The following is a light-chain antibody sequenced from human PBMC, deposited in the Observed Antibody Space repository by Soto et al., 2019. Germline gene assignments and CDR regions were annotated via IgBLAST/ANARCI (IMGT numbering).Light chain of an antibody. V-gene: IGKV3-20*01. Sequence: EIVLTQSPGTLSLSPGERATLSCRASQSVSSSYLAWYQQKPGQPPRLLIYGASSRATGIPDRFSGSGSGTDFTLNITRLEPEDCAVYYCQHYRTSFGGGTKVEIK. CDR2: GAS. CDR1: QSVSSSY. J-gene: IGKJ4*01. CDR3: QHYRTS.